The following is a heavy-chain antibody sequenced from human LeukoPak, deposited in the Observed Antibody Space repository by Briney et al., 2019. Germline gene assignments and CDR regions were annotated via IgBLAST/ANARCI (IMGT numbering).Heavy chain of an antibody. J-gene: IGHJ3*02. CDR3: ARAIVTTDDAFDI. Sequence: SETLSLTCTVSGGSISSSSYYWGWIRQPPGKGLEWIGSIYYSGSTYYNPSLKSRVTISVDTSKNQFSLRLSSVTAADTAVYYCARAIVTTDDAFDIWGQRTMVTVSS. CDR1: GGSISSSSYY. V-gene: IGHV4-39*07. D-gene: IGHD4-11*01. CDR2: IYYSGST.